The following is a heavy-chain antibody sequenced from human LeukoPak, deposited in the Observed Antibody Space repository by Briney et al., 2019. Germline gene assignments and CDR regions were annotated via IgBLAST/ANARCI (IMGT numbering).Heavy chain of an antibody. J-gene: IGHJ6*03. CDR1: GGSISSGSCY. CDR2: IYTSGST. V-gene: IGHV4-61*02. CDR3: AREDFDCSSTSCYIRDYYYYYMDV. D-gene: IGHD2-2*02. Sequence: PSETLSLTCTVSGGSISSGSCYWSWIRQPAGKGLEWIGRIYTSGSTNYNPSLKSRVTISVDTSKNQFSLKLSSVTAADTAVYYCAREDFDCSSTSCYIRDYYYYYMDVWGKGTTVTVSS.